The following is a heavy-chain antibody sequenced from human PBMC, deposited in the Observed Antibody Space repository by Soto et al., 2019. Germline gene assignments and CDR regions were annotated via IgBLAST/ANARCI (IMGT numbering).Heavy chain of an antibody. J-gene: IGHJ5*02. D-gene: IGHD6-13*01. CDR2: INHSGST. CDR1: GGSFSGYY. Sequence: SETLSLTCAVYGGSFSGYYWSWIRQPPGRGLEWIGEINHSGSTNYNPSLKSRVTISVDTSKNQFSLKLSSVTAADTAVYYCARGVPRAAAGTNWFDPWGQGTLVTVSS. CDR3: ARGVPRAAAGTNWFDP. V-gene: IGHV4-34*01.